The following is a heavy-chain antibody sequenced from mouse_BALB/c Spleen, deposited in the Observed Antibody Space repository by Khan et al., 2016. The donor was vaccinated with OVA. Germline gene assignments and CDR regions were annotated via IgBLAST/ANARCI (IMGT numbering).Heavy chain of an antibody. CDR1: GFSLTSYG. CDR2: IWGDGST. Sequence: QVQLKQSGPGLVAPSQSLSITCTVSGFSLTSYGVSWVRQPPGKGLEWLGVIWGDGSTNYHSALISRLSISKANSTSQAFLKLNSLQTDDTAAYYCAGFEASYYALDYWGQGSSVTVSS. V-gene: IGHV2-3*01. D-gene: IGHD6-1*01. CDR3: AGFEASYYALDY. J-gene: IGHJ4*01.